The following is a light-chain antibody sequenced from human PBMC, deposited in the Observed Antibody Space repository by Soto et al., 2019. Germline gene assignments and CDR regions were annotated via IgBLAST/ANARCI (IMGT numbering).Light chain of an antibody. CDR1: SSDVGAYNS. Sequence: QSALTQPASVSGSPGQSITISCTGTSSDVGAYNSVSWYQQYPGKAPKLMMYEVNNRPSGVSDRFSGSKSGNTASLTISGLQTGDEADYYCSSYRSSSTYVFGTGTKVTVL. CDR2: EVN. V-gene: IGLV2-14*01. J-gene: IGLJ1*01. CDR3: SSYRSSSTYV.